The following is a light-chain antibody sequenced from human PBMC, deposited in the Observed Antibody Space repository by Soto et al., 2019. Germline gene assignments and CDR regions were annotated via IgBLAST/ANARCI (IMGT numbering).Light chain of an antibody. J-gene: IGKJ3*01. CDR1: QSISSW. V-gene: IGKV1-5*01. Sequence: DIQMTQSPSTLSASVGARVPITCRASQSISSWLAWYQQKPGKAPKLLIYDASSLESGVPSRFSGSGSGTEFTLTISSLEPEDFAVYYCQQGNNWPLFTFGPGTKVDIK. CDR2: DAS. CDR3: QQGNNWPLFT.